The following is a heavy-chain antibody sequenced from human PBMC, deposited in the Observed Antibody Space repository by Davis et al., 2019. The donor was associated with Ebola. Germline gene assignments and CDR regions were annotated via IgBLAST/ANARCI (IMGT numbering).Heavy chain of an antibody. CDR3: ARAPYSSGCS. CDR1: GFTFSSYE. D-gene: IGHD6-19*01. J-gene: IGHJ4*02. Sequence: GESLKISCAASGFTFSSYEMNWVRQAPGKGLEWVSYISSSGSTIYYADSVKGRFTISRDNAENSLYLQMNSLRAEDTAVYYCARAPYSSGCSWGQGTLVTVSS. CDR2: ISSSGSTI. V-gene: IGHV3-48*03.